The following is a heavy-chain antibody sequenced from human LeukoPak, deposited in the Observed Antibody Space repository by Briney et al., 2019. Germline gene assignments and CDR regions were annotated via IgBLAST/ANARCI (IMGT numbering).Heavy chain of an antibody. V-gene: IGHV3-33*01. D-gene: IGHD3-10*01. CDR3: ARDQLLWFGELFT. J-gene: IGHJ4*02. CDR1: GFTFSSYG. Sequence: PGGSLRLSCAASGFTFSSYGMHWVRQAPGKGLEWVAVIWYDGSNKYYADSVKGRFTISRDNSKNTLYLQMNSLRAEDTAVYYCARDQLLWFGELFTWGQGTLVTVSS. CDR2: IWYDGSNK.